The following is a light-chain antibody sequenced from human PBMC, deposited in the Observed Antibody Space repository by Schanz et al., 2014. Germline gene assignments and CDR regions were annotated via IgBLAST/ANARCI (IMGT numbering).Light chain of an antibody. V-gene: IGLV2-23*01. Sequence: QSALTQPASVSGSPGQSITISCTGTSSDVGSYNLVSWYQQHPGKAPKLMIYEGSKRPSGVSNRFSGSKSGNTASLTISGLQAEDEADYYCCSYAGSTNLRFGGGTKLTVL. CDR1: SSDVGSYNL. J-gene: IGLJ3*02. CDR3: CSYAGSTNLR. CDR2: EGS.